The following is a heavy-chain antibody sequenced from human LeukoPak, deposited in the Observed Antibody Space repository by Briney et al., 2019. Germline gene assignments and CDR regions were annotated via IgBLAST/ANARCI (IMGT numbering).Heavy chain of an antibody. J-gene: IGHJ3*02. V-gene: IGHV1-18*01. D-gene: IGHD6-13*01. CDR1: GHTFTSYG. Sequence: GASVKVSCKASGHTFTSYGISWVRQAPGQGLEWMGWISAYNGNANYAQKLQGRVTMTTDTSTSTAYMELRSLRSDDTAVYYCARAAAGTIWYDAFDIWGQGTMVTVSS. CDR3: ARAAAGTIWYDAFDI. CDR2: ISAYNGNA.